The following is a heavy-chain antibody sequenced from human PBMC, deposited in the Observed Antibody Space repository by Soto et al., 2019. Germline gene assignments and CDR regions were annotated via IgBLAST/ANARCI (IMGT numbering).Heavy chain of an antibody. J-gene: IGHJ4*02. CDR3: GRGVTLMDY. CDR1: GFTFSSYW. Sequence: GGSLRLSCAASGFTFSSYWMSWVRQPPGKGLEWVANIKQEGSEKYYVDSVKGRFTISRDNAKDSLYLQMNSLRVEDTAVYYCGRGVTLMDYWGQGTLVTVSS. CDR2: IKQEGSEK. D-gene: IGHD2-8*01. V-gene: IGHV3-7*01.